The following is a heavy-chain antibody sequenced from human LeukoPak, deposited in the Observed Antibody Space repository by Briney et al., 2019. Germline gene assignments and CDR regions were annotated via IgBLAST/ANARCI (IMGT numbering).Heavy chain of an antibody. CDR1: GFIFSSYW. CDR2: IKEDGSEK. J-gene: IGHJ3*02. V-gene: IGHV3-7*01. Sequence: GGSLRLSCVASGFIFSSYWMSWVRQTPGKGLEWVANIKEDGSEKYYVDSVKGRFTISRDNAKNSLYLQMNSLRVEDTAIYYCASNLASSFHIWGQGKMVIVSS. D-gene: IGHD3-10*01. CDR3: ASNLASSFHI.